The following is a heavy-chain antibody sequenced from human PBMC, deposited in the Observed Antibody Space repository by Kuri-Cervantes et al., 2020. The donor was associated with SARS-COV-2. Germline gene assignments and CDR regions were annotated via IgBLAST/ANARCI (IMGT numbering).Heavy chain of an antibody. V-gene: IGHV3-74*01. CDR2: INSDGSST. Sequence: GGSLRLSCAASGFTFSSYWMHWVRQAPGKGLVWVSRINSDGSSTSYADSVKGRFTISRDNSKNTLYLQMNSLRAEDTAVYYCAEASSGWYIVGWFDPWGQGTLVTVSS. CDR1: GFTFSSYW. J-gene: IGHJ5*02. CDR3: AEASSGWYIVGWFDP. D-gene: IGHD6-19*01.